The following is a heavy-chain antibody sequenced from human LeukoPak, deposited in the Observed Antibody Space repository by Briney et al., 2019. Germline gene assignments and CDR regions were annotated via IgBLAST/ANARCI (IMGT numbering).Heavy chain of an antibody. J-gene: IGHJ5*02. D-gene: IGHD3-10*01. CDR3: AKDGLWFGPLVSWFDP. CDR2: ISSSGDNT. CDR1: GFTFGTFA. V-gene: IGHV3-23*01. Sequence: GGSLRLSCAASGFTFGTFAMTWVRQAPGKGLEWVSAISSSGDNTYYADSVKGRFTISRDNSKNTLYLQMNSLRAEDTAVYYCAKDGLWFGPLVSWFDPWGQGTLVTVSS.